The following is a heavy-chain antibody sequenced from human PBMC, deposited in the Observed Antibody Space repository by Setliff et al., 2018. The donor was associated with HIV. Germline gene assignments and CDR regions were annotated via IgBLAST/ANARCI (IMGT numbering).Heavy chain of an antibody. J-gene: IGHJ4*01. Sequence: GASVKVSCKASGYTFTTYSIHWVRQAPGHSLEWMGWINVGKGDTKYSQQFQGRITITRDTSANTAYMELSSLRSDDTAVYFCARGALLAVFDFDHWGPGTLVTVSS. CDR1: GYTFTTYS. CDR3: ARGALLAVFDFDH. CDR2: INVGKGDT. D-gene: IGHD3-10*01. V-gene: IGHV1-3*01.